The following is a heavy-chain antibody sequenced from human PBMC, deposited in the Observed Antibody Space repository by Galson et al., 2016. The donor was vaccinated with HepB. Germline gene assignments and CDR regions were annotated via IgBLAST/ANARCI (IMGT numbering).Heavy chain of an antibody. Sequence: SLRLSCAASGFTVSGKYMSWARLAPGKGLEWVSAIFSFDATFYRDSVKGRFTIFRDTSRNTLYLQVDNLRADDTAIYYCEGFPDPLDIWGLGTMVTVS. CDR3: EGFPDPLDI. CDR2: IFSFDAT. J-gene: IGHJ3*02. V-gene: IGHV3-53*01. CDR1: GFTVSGKY.